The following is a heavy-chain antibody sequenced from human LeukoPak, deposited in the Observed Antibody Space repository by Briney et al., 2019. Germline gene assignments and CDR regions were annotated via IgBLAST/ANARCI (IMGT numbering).Heavy chain of an antibody. V-gene: IGHV1-18*01. J-gene: IGHJ4*02. CDR1: GYTFTSYG. D-gene: IGHD3-9*01. CDR2: ISAYNGNT. CDR3: ARDQRYFDWLSN. Sequence: ASAKVSCKASGYTFTSYGISWVRQAPGQGLEWMGWISAYNGNTNYAQKLQGRVTMTTDTSTSTAYMELRSLTSDDTAVYYCARDQRYFDWLSNWGQGTLVTVSS.